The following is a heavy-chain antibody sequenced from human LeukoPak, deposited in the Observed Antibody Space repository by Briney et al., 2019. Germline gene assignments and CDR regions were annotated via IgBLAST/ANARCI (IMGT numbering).Heavy chain of an antibody. CDR3: ARGIVLMVYALAPRSGFDP. D-gene: IGHD2-8*01. V-gene: IGHV4-30-4*08. Sequence: PSQTLSLTCTVSGGSIGSGDYYWSWIRQPPGKGLEWIGYIYYSGSTYYNPSLKSRVTISVDTSKNQFSLKLSSVTAADTAVYYCARGIVLMVYALAPRSGFDPWGQGTLVTVSS. CDR2: IYYSGST. J-gene: IGHJ5*02. CDR1: GGSIGSGDYY.